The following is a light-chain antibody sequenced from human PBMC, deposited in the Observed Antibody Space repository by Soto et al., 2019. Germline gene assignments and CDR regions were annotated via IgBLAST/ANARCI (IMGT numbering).Light chain of an antibody. CDR1: QSVSSNS. J-gene: IGKJ1*01. CDR3: QQYGDSPPT. V-gene: IGKV3-20*01. CDR2: GTS. Sequence: EIVLTQSPGTLSLSPGESATLSCRASQSVSSNSLAWYRRNPGQPPSLLIYGTSTRATDIPRRFSGSGSGTDFPLTITRLEPEDFAEYFCQQYGDSPPTFGQGTKVEVK.